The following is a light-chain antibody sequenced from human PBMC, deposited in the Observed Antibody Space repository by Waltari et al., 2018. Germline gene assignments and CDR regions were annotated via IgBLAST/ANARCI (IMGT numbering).Light chain of an antibody. CDR3: QQYNNWPHT. J-gene: IGKJ2*01. Sequence: EIEMTQSPATLSVSPGERATLSCRASQSVSSNLAWHQQKPGQAPRLLIYGASTRATGIPARFSGSGSGTEFTLTISSLQSEDFAVYYCQQYNNWPHTFGQGTKLEIK. CDR1: QSVSSN. V-gene: IGKV3-15*01. CDR2: GAS.